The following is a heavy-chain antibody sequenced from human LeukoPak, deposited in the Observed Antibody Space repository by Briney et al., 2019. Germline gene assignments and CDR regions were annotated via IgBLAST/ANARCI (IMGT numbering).Heavy chain of an antibody. V-gene: IGHV3-53*01. CDR1: GFTVSSNY. Sequence: GGSLRLSCAASGFTVSSNYMSWVRQAPGKGLEWVSVIYSGGSTYYADSVKGRFTISRDNSKNTLYLQMNSLRAEDTAVYYCAKGVIVSSVGYFDYWGQGTLVTVSS. CDR2: IYSGGST. CDR3: AKGVIVSSVGYFDY. D-gene: IGHD3-22*01. J-gene: IGHJ4*02.